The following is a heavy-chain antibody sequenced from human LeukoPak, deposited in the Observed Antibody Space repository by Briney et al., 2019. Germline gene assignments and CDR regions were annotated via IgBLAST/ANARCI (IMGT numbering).Heavy chain of an antibody. Sequence: SETLSLTCAVYGGSFSGYYWSWIRQPPGKGLEWIGEINHSGSTNYNPSLKSRVTISVDTSKNQFSLKLSSVAAADTAVYYCARVECSGGSCYPYYFDYWGQGTLVTVSS. CDR1: GGSFSGYY. V-gene: IGHV4-34*01. CDR3: ARVECSGGSCYPYYFDY. D-gene: IGHD2-15*01. J-gene: IGHJ4*02. CDR2: INHSGST.